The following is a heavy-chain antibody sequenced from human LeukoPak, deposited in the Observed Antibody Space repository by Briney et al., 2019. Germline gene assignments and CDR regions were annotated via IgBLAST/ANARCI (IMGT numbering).Heavy chain of an antibody. CDR1: GFTFSSYS. D-gene: IGHD4-17*01. Sequence: GGSLRLSCAASGFTFSSYSMTWVRQAPGKGLEWVSSISSSSSYIYYADSVKGRFTISRDNAKNSLYLQMNSLRAEDTAVYYCARGSYASSWLADYWGQGTLVTVSS. CDR3: ARGSYASSWLADY. CDR2: ISSSSSYI. J-gene: IGHJ4*02. V-gene: IGHV3-21*01.